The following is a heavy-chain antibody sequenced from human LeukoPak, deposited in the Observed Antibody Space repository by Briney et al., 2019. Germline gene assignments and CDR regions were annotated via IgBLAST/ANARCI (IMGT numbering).Heavy chain of an antibody. D-gene: IGHD3-3*01. CDR1: GFTFSSYG. CDR2: ISYDGSNK. CDR3: AKDIAGAFLEWTFDY. J-gene: IGHJ4*02. V-gene: IGHV3-30*18. Sequence: GRSLRLSCAASGFTFSSYGMHWVRQAPGKGLEWVAVISYDGSNKYCADSVKGRFTISRDNSKNTLYLQMNSLRAEDTAVYYCAKDIAGAFLEWTFDYWGQGTLVTVSS.